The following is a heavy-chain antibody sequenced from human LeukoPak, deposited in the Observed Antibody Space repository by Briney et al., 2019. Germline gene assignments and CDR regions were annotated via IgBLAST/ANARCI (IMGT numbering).Heavy chain of an antibody. CDR1: RGTFSSYA. CDR3: AREPGGSGSYYEGFDY. CDR2: IIPIFGTA. J-gene: IGHJ4*02. V-gene: IGHV1-69*05. Sequence: SVKVSCKASRGTFSSYAISWVRQAPGQGLEWMGGIIPIFGTANYAQKLQGRVTITTDKSTSTAYMELSSLRSEDTAVYYCAREPGGSGSYYEGFDYWGQGTLVTVSS. D-gene: IGHD3-10*01.